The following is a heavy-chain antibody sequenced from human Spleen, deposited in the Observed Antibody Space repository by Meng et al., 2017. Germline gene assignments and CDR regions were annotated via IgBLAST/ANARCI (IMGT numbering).Heavy chain of an antibody. CDR2: LYHSGNT. V-gene: IGHV4-38-2*01. Sequence: SETLSPTCAVPGYSISSGYNWGWIRQPPGKGLEWIGSLYHSGNTYYNPSLKSRVTISADTSKNHFSLKLSSVTAADTAVYYCARGAVVTLIFYHAMDVWGQGTTVTVSS. CDR3: ARGAVVTLIFYHAMDV. D-gene: IGHD2-21*02. J-gene: IGHJ6*02. CDR1: GYSISSGYN.